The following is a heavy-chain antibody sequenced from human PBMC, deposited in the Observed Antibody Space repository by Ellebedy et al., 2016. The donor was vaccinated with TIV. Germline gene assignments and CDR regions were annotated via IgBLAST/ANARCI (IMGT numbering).Heavy chain of an antibody. CDR3: ARRSPETGIDY. Sequence: SETLSLXCAVYGESFNGHYWSWIRQPPGKGLEWIGEINYDGSANYNPSLKSRVTTSVDTSKSQFSLRLSSLTAADTALYYCARRSPETGIDYWGQGTRVTVSS. CDR2: INYDGSA. V-gene: IGHV4-34*01. CDR1: GESFNGHY. D-gene: IGHD3-9*01. J-gene: IGHJ4*02.